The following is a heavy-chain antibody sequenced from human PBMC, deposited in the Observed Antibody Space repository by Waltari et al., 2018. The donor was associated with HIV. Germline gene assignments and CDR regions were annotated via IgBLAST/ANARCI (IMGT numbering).Heavy chain of an antibody. CDR3: ASDYYDFWSGYYRASYFDY. CDR2: ISSDGSNK. J-gene: IGHJ4*02. V-gene: IGHV3-30*01. D-gene: IGHD3-3*01. Sequence: QVQLVESGGGVVQPGRSLRLSCAASGFIFSSYAMHWVRQAPGKWLGWVAVISSDGSNKYYAASVKGRFTISRDNSKNTLYLQMNSLRAEDTAVYYCASDYYDFWSGYYRASYFDYWGQGTLVTVSA. CDR1: GFIFSSYA.